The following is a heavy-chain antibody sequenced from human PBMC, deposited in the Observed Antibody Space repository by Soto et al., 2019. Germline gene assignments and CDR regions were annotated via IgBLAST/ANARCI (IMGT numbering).Heavy chain of an antibody. CDR3: AGRSEVVPAEYCGMDV. J-gene: IGHJ6*02. V-gene: IGHV4-34*01. CDR2: INHSGST. Sequence: ASETLSLTCAVYGVSFSGYYRRWLRQPTGKGLEWIGEINHSGSTNYNPSLKSRVTISVDTSKNQSSLKRSSVTAADTAVYYCAGRSEVVPAEYCGMDVWGQGTTVTVSS. D-gene: IGHD2-2*01. CDR1: GVSFSGYY.